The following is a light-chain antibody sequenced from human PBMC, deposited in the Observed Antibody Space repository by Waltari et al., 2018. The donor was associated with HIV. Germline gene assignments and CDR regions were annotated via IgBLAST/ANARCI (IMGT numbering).Light chain of an antibody. V-gene: IGLV1-51*01. J-gene: IGLJ2*01. CDR3: GTWSRSLRGAV. Sequence: QSVLTQPPSFTAAPGQRLTISCSTSTSNLCVPFLSWYQLLPGAAPKLVIYYNRNRPSGIPDRFSGSKSGKSATLAITGLQTGDEGVYFCGTWSRSLRGAVFGAGTKLTVL. CDR1: TSNLCVPF. CDR2: YNR.